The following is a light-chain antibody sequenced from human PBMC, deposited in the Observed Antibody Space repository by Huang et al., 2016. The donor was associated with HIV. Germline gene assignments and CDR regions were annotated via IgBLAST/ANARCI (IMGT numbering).Light chain of an antibody. CDR1: QDINNF. J-gene: IGKJ4*01. V-gene: IGKV1-33*01. CDR2: DAS. CDR3: QQYDDVPIS. Sequence: DIQMTQSPSSLSASVGDRVTITCQASQDINNFLNWYQQKPGKAPKLLILDASNLQTGLLSRFSGSGSGTHFTFTITSLQREDIGTYYCQQYDDVPISFGGGTKG.